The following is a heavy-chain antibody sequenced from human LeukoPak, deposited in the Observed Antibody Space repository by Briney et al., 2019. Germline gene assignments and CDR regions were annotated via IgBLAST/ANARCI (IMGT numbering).Heavy chain of an antibody. CDR2: IYYSGST. CDR1: GGSISSGDYY. D-gene: IGHD6-13*01. Sequence: SETLSLTCTVSGGSISSGDYYWSWIRQPPGKGLEWIGYIYYSGSTYYNPSLKSRVTISVDTSKNQFSLKLSSVTAADTAVYYCARGKGARIAAAGSRNYYYYMDVWGKGTTVTVSS. J-gene: IGHJ6*03. CDR3: ARGKGARIAAAGSRNYYYYMDV. V-gene: IGHV4-30-4*08.